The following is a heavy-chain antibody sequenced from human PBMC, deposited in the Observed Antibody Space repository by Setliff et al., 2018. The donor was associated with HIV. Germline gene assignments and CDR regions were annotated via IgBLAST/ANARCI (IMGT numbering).Heavy chain of an antibody. Sequence: SETLSLTCTVSGASINNYYWTWIRQSPGEGVEWIGHFYYGGHTEYNPSLMSRVTLSGDKSKNQISLRLNSVTAADTAVYYCARQEDNFWSGYPNWFDPWGQGTLVTVSS. CDR1: GASINNYY. CDR3: ARQEDNFWSGYPNWFDP. D-gene: IGHD3-3*01. CDR2: FYYGGHT. J-gene: IGHJ5*02. V-gene: IGHV4-59*08.